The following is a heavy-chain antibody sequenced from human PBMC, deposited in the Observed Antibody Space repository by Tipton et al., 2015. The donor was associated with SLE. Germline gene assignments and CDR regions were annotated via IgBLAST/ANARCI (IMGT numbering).Heavy chain of an antibody. V-gene: IGHV1-69*13. CDR3: ARDQDSSGWYVAFDI. Sequence: QLVQSGAEVKKPGASVKVSCKASGYTFISYDINWVRQATGQGLEWMGWIIPIFGTANYAQKFQGRVTITADESTSTAYMELSSLRSEDTAVYYCARDQDSSGWYVAFDIWGQGTMVTVSS. CDR1: GYTFISYD. CDR2: IIPIFGTA. J-gene: IGHJ3*02. D-gene: IGHD6-19*01.